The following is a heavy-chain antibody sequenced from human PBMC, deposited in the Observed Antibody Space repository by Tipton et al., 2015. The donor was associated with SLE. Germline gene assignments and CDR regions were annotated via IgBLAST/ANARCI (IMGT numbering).Heavy chain of an antibody. CDR2: IKPDGSEG. CDR3: ARGDFVGAAFVDAFDI. V-gene: IGHV3-7*01. D-gene: IGHD1-26*01. CDR1: GFTSSSYW. J-gene: IGHJ3*02. Sequence: SLRLSCAASGFTSSSYWMSWVRQAPGKGLEWVANIKPDGSEGFYVESVKGRFTISRDNAQDSLYLQMNGLRAEDTAVYYCARGDFVGAAFVDAFDIWGQGTVVTVSS.